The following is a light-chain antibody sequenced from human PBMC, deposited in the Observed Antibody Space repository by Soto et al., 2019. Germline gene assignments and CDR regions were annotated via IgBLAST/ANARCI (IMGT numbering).Light chain of an antibody. V-gene: IGLV2-14*01. CDR1: SSDVGGYNY. CDR3: SSYTSSSTL. J-gene: IGLJ1*01. CDR2: AVT. Sequence: SALTQPASVSGSPGQSITISCTGTSSDVGGYNYVSWYQQHPGKAPKLMIYAVTDRPSGVSSRFSGSKSGNTASLTISGLQAEDEADYYCSSYTSSSTLFGNGTKVTVL.